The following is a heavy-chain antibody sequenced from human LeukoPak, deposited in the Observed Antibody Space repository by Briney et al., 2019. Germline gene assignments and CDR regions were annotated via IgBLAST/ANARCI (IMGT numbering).Heavy chain of an antibody. CDR3: ARGTLVVTERFDN. CDR1: GFTFSSYA. V-gene: IGHV3-64*01. CDR2: TSTTGSTT. Sequence: AVSMTRSGVGSGFTFSSYAMHWVRPAQGLGLIYVFGTSTTGSTTYYANSVKGRFTISRDNTKNTLYHQMGKLRVEDMAVYYWARGTLVVTERFDNWGQGTLVTVSS. D-gene: IGHD4/OR15-4a*01. J-gene: IGHJ4*02.